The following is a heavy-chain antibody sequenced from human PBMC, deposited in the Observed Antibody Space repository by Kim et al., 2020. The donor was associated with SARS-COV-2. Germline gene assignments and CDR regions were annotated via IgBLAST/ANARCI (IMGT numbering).Heavy chain of an antibody. CDR1: GFTFSSYG. V-gene: IGHV3-33*01. CDR3: ARDDYSNDLPIYYYYYGMDV. Sequence: GGSLRLSCAASGFTFSSYGMHWVRQAPGKGLEWVAVIWYDGSNKYYADSVKGRFTISRDNSKNTLYLQMNSLRAEDTAVYYCARDDYSNDLPIYYYYYGMDVWGQGTTVTVSS. J-gene: IGHJ6*02. CDR2: IWYDGSNK. D-gene: IGHD4-4*01.